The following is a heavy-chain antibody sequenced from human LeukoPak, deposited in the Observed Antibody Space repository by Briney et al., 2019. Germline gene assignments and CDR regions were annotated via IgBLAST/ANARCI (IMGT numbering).Heavy chain of an antibody. CDR1: GFTSSTYW. CDR2: IKPDGSGK. Sequence: GGSLRLSCAASGFTSSTYWMGWVRQAPGKGLEWVAKIKPDGSGKDHVDSVKGRFTISRDNAKNSLYLQLNSLRAEDTAVYYCARSRFYFDYWGQGTLATVSS. CDR3: ARSRFYFDY. J-gene: IGHJ4*02. V-gene: IGHV3-7*01.